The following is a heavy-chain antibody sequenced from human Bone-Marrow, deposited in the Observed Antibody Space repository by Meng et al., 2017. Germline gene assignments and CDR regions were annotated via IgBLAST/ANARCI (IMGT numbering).Heavy chain of an antibody. Sequence: ASVKVSCKASGYTFTSYDINWVRQATGQGLEWMGWMNPNSGNTGYAQKFQGRVTITRNTSISTAYMELSSLRSEDAAVYYCARGGYSSSWYLSLGYYYYGMDVWGLGTMVTVSS. V-gene: IGHV1-8*03. CDR3: ARGGYSSSWYLSLGYYYYGMDV. CDR1: GYTFTSYD. J-gene: IGHJ6*02. CDR2: MNPNSGNT. D-gene: IGHD6-13*01.